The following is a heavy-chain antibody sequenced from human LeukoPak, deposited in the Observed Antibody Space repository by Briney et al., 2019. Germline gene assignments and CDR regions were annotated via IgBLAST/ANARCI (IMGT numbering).Heavy chain of an antibody. V-gene: IGHV1-69*05. CDR2: IIPIFGTA. D-gene: IGHD3-22*01. CDR1: GGTFSSYA. J-gene: IGHJ4*02. CDR3: ARDQIPHYYDSSGYLRN. Sequence: ASVKVSCKASGGTFSSYAISWVRQAPGQRLEWMGRIIPIFGTANYAQKFQGRVTITTDESTSTAYMELSSLRSEVTAVYYCARDQIPHYYDSSGYLRNWGQGTLVTVSS.